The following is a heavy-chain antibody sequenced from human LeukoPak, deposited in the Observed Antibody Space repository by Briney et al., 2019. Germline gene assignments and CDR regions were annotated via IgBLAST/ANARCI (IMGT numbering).Heavy chain of an antibody. D-gene: IGHD2-21*02. CDR3: ARDMTALDY. CDR2: ISDDSTYT. Sequence: GGSLRLSCVASGFTFSDRYMTWIRQAPGKGLEWVARISDDSTYTNYADSAKRRFSISRDNAKKSLYLQMDSLRAEDTAVYYCARDMTALDYWGPGTLVTVSS. V-gene: IGHV3-11*06. CDR1: GFTFSDRY. J-gene: IGHJ4*02.